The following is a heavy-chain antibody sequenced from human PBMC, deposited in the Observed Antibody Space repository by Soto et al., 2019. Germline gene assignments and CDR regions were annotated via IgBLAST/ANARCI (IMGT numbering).Heavy chain of an antibody. V-gene: IGHV4-61*01. CDR2: IYHSGST. CDR1: GGSVSSGSYY. D-gene: IGHD4-4*01. J-gene: IGHJ6*02. CDR3: ARDQRYSNYSPVYYYYGMDV. Sequence: TLSLTCTVSGGSVSSGSYYWSWIRQPPGKGLEWIGYIYHSGSTNYNPSLKSRVTISVDTSKNQFSLKLSSVTAADTAVYYCARDQRYSNYSPVYYYYGMDVWGQGTTVTVSS.